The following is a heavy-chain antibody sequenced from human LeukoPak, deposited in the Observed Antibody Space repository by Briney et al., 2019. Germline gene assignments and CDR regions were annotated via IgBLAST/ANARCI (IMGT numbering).Heavy chain of an antibody. CDR3: AGDYYDSSGSDY. D-gene: IGHD3-22*01. Sequence: SETLSLTCTVSGGSISSYYWSWIRQPPGKGLEWIWRIYTSGSTNYNPSLKSRVTMSVDTSKNQFSLKLSSVTAADTAVYYCAGDYYDSSGSDYWGQGTLVTVSS. V-gene: IGHV4-4*07. CDR2: IYTSGST. J-gene: IGHJ4*02. CDR1: GGSISSYY.